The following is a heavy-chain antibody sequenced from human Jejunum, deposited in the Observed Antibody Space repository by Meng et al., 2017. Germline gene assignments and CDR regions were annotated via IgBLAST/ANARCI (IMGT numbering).Heavy chain of an antibody. J-gene: IGHJ5*02. CDR1: GITVRSSY. Sequence: GESLKISCAASGITVRSSYLSWVRQTPGKVLEWVSVIYSSGKTLYADSVEGRFTISRDTSKNTLYLQLNSLRTEDTAVDYCAKAEPDNSDWLNWFDPWGQGTLVTVSS. CDR2: IYSSGKT. V-gene: IGHV3-66*02. D-gene: IGHD3-22*01. CDR3: AKAEPDNSDWLNWFDP.